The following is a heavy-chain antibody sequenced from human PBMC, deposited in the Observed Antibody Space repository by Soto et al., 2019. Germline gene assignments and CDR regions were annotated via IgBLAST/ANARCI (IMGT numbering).Heavy chain of an antibody. CDR2: IIPIFGTQ. CDR3: ARDGGRDGYFGNWFDP. D-gene: IGHD5-12*01. CDR1: GGTFDNYA. Sequence: QVQLVQSGAEVKKPGSSVKVSCKASGGTFDNYAISWVRQAPGQGLEWVGGIIPIFGTQNYAQKFRGRVAITADESTTTAYRELRSLRSEDTAVYHCARDGGRDGYFGNWFDPWGQGTLVTVSS. V-gene: IGHV1-69*12. J-gene: IGHJ5*02.